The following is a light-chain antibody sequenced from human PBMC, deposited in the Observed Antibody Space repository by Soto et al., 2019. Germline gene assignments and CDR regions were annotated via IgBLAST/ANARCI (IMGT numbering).Light chain of an antibody. J-gene: IGLJ3*02. Sequence: QSVLTQSTSASASLGASVKLTCTLSSGHSSYAIAWHQQQSEKGPRFLVKVNGDGSHIKGDGIPDRFSGSSSGAERYLTISSLQSEDEADYYCQTWGSSWVFGGGTKLTVL. V-gene: IGLV4-69*01. CDR2: VNGDGSH. CDR1: SGHSSYA. CDR3: QTWGSSWV.